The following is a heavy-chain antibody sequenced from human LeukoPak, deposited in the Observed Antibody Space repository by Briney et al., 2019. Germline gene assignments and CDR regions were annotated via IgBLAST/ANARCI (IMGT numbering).Heavy chain of an antibody. Sequence: SETLSLTCTVSGGSISSSSYYWGWIRQPPGKGLEWIGSIYYSGSTYYNPSLKSRVTISVDTSKNQFSLKLSSVTAADTAVYYCACSPAAMSSWFDPWGQGTLVTVSS. J-gene: IGHJ5*02. CDR1: GGSISSSSYY. CDR2: IYYSGST. D-gene: IGHD2-2*01. CDR3: ACSPAAMSSWFDP. V-gene: IGHV4-39*01.